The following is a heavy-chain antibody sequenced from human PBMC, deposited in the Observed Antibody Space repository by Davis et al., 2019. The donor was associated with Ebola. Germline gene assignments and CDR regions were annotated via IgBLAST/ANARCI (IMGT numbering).Heavy chain of an antibody. Sequence: PGGSLRLSCAASGFTFSSDGMHWVRQAPGKGLEWVAVIWYDGINKYYADSVKGRFTISRDNSKNTLYLQMNSLRAEDTAVYFCAYRYYDLWNGYNDFWGQGSLVTVSS. CDR3: AYRYYDLWNGYNDF. CDR1: GFTFSSDG. V-gene: IGHV3-33*01. CDR2: IWYDGINK. J-gene: IGHJ4*02. D-gene: IGHD3-3*01.